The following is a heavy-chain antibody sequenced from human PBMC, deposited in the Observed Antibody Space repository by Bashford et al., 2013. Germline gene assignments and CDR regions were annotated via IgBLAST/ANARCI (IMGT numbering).Heavy chain of an antibody. CDR1: GGSISSGGYY. CDR2: IYYSGST. V-gene: IGHV4-31*03. CDR3: ARLPRRGCSSTSCDY. Sequence: SETLSLTCTVSGGSISSGGYYWSWIRQHPGKGLEWIGYIYYSGSTYYNPSLKSRVTISVDTSKNQFSLKLSSVTAADTAVYYCARLPRRGCSSTSCDYWGQGTLVTVSS. J-gene: IGHJ4*02. D-gene: IGHD2-2*01.